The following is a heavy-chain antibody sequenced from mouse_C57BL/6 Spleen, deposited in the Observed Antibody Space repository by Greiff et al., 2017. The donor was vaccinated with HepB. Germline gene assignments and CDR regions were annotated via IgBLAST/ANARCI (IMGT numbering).Heavy chain of an antibody. CDR1: GFTFSDAW. CDR3: TRKGSYYGSFDY. Sequence: EVKVEESGGGLVQPGGSMKLSCAASGFTFSDAWMDWVRQSPEKGLEWVAEIRNKANNHATYYAESVKGRFTISRDDSKSSVYLQMNSLRAEDTGIYYCTRKGSYYGSFDYWGQGTTLTVSS. J-gene: IGHJ2*01. CDR2: IRNKANNHAT. V-gene: IGHV6-6*01. D-gene: IGHD1-1*01.